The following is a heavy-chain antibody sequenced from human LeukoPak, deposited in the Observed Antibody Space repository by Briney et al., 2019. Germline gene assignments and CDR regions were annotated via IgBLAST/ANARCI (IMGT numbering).Heavy chain of an antibody. CDR3: ASSSGHAFDI. CDR1: GGSFSGYY. V-gene: IGHV4-34*01. Sequence: SETLSLTCAVYGGSFSGYYWSWIRQPPGKGLEWIGEINHSGSTNYNPSLKSRVTISVDTSKNQFSLKLGSVTAADTAVYYCASSSGHAFDIWGQGTMVTVSS. J-gene: IGHJ3*02. CDR2: INHSGST.